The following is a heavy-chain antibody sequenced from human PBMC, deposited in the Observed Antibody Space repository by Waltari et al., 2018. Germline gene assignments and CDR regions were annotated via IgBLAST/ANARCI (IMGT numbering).Heavy chain of an antibody. CDR1: GFTFSSYA. Sequence: EVRLVESWGGLVKPGGSLRLSCAASGFTFSSYAMNWVRQAPGKGREGVAGLSASGSRTFYAASVKGRFTISRDNSNNTLYAQMTSLTPEDTATYYCAMSLTVLVRADHWGQGTLVAVSS. CDR3: AMSLTVLVRADH. J-gene: IGHJ4*02. V-gene: IGHV3-23*04. CDR2: LSASGSRT. D-gene: IGHD1-26*01.